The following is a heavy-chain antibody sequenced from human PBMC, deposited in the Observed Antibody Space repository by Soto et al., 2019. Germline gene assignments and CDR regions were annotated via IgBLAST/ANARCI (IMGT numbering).Heavy chain of an antibody. CDR3: ARGPGGPDGPGDY. CDR2: INAGNGNT. J-gene: IGHJ4*02. Sequence: QVQLVQSGAEVKKPGASVKVSCKASGYTFTSYAMHWVRQAPGQRLEWMGWINAGNGNTKYSQKFQGRVTITRGTSASTAYMELSNLRSEDTAVYYCARGPGGPDGPGDYWGQGTLVTVSS. CDR1: GYTFTSYA. D-gene: IGHD2-15*01. V-gene: IGHV1-3*01.